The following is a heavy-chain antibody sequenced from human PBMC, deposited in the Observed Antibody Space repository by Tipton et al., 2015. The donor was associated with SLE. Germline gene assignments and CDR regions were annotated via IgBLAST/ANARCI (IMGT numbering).Heavy chain of an antibody. J-gene: IGHJ4*02. D-gene: IGHD6-19*01. Sequence: LRLSCTVSGGSISSHYWSWIRQPPGKGLEWIGYIYYSGSTNYNPSLKSRATISVDTSKNQFSLKLSSVTAADTAVYYCAIIIAVAGYGGYFDYWGQGTLVTVSS. CDR1: GGSISSHY. CDR2: IYYSGST. V-gene: IGHV4-59*11. CDR3: AIIIAVAGYGGYFDY.